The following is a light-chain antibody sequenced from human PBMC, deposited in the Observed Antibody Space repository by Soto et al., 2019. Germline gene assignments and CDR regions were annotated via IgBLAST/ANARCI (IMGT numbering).Light chain of an antibody. V-gene: IGLV1-40*01. CDR3: QAYDSSLSGTEV. J-gene: IGLJ2*01. Sequence: QSVLTQPPSVSGAPGQRVTISCTGSSSNIGAGYDVHWYQQLPGTAPKLLIYGDSNRPSGVPDRFSASKSGASASLAITGLQAEYESDYYCQAYDSSLSGTEVFGGGTKVTVL. CDR2: GDS. CDR1: SSNIGAGYD.